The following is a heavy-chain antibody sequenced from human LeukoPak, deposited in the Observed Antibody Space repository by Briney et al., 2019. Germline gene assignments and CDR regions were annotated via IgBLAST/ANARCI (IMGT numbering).Heavy chain of an antibody. V-gene: IGHV4-34*01. Sequence: SETLSLTCAVYGGSFSGYYWSWIRQPPGKGLEWIGEVNHSGSTNYNPSLKSRVTISVDTSKNQFSLKLSSVTAADTAVYYCARIKRGITGTIIKPFDYWGQGTLVTVSS. CDR3: ARIKRGITGTIIKPFDY. J-gene: IGHJ4*02. D-gene: IGHD1-20*01. CDR2: VNHSGST. CDR1: GGSFSGYY.